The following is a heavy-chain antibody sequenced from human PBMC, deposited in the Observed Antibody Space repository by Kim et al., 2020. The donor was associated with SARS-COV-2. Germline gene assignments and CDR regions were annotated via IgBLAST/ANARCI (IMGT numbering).Heavy chain of an antibody. CDR2: ITSSGSSI. CDR1: GFTVNSYA. CDR3: AKSRFEY. V-gene: IGHV3-23*01. J-gene: IGHJ4*02. Sequence: GGSLRLSCAASGFTVNSYAMTWVRQAPGRGLECVSIITSSGSSIYYADSVKGRFTISRDNSKNTLYLQMNSLRVEDTAVYYCAKSRFEYLGQGTLVMVSS.